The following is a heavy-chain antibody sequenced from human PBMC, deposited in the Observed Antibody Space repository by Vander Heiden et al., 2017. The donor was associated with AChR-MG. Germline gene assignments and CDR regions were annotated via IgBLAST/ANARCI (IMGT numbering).Heavy chain of an antibody. CDR3: AREGGELRFLEWLSSYYYYYGMDV. D-gene: IGHD3-3*01. Sequence: QVQLVPAGAEVTKPGASVKVSCTASGYPFTSYGISWVRQPPGQGLEWMGWISANNGNTNYAQKLQGRVTMPTDTSTSTAYMELRSLRSDDTAVYYCAREGGELRFLEWLSSYYYYYGMDVWGQGTTVTVSS. CDR1: GYPFTSYG. CDR2: ISANNGNT. J-gene: IGHJ6*02. V-gene: IGHV1-18*01.